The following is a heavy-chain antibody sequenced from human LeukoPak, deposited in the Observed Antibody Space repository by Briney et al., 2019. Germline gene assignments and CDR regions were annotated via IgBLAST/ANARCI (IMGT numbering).Heavy chain of an antibody. CDR1: GFTFSTYE. D-gene: IGHD4-17*01. J-gene: IGHJ4*02. CDR3: ARDYGDHHFDY. CDR2: ISSSGSTI. Sequence: GGSLRLSCAASGFTFSTYEMNWVRQAPGKGLGWVSYISSSGSTIHYADSVKGRFTISRDNAKNSLYLQMNSLRAEDTAVYYCARDYGDHHFDYWGQGTLVTVSS. V-gene: IGHV3-48*03.